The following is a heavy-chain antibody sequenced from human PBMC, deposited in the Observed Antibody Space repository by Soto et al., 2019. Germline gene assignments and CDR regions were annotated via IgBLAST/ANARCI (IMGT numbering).Heavy chain of an antibody. D-gene: IGHD1-26*01. CDR2: ISSSSSYI. CDR3: ARIDLGGFDI. CDR1: GFTFTNYN. Sequence: EVQLVESGGGLVKPGGSLRLSCAASGFTFTNYNLNWVRQAPGKGLEWVSSISSSSSYIYYADSVKGRFTISRDNAKNSLYLQMNSLRAEDTAVYYCARIDLGGFDIWGQGTMLTVS. V-gene: IGHV3-21*01. J-gene: IGHJ3*02.